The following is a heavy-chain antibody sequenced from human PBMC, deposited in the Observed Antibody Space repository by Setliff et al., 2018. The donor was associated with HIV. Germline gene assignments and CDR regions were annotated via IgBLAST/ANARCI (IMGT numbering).Heavy chain of an antibody. D-gene: IGHD3-22*01. Sequence: SETLSLTCNVSGDSINSSTYHWGWTRQSSGKGLEWIGSIAYSGSTSYSPSLKSRVTISVDTSNNQFSLRLRSVTAADTAVYYCARDPHYFDRSVYFSWFYFDFWGQGKLVTVSS. CDR2: IAYSGST. V-gene: IGHV4-39*07. J-gene: IGHJ4*02. CDR1: GDSINSSTYH. CDR3: ARDPHYFDRSVYFSWFYFDF.